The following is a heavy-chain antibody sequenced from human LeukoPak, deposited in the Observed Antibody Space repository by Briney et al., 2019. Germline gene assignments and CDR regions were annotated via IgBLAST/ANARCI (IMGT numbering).Heavy chain of an antibody. V-gene: IGHV3-23*01. J-gene: IGHJ4*02. CDR1: GFTFSSYA. D-gene: IGHD5-24*01. CDR2: ISGSGAST. Sequence: GGSLRLSCAASGFTFSSYAMSWVRQAPGKGLEWVSGISGSGASTYYAASVKGRFTISRNNSRNTLYLQMNSLRAEDTAVYSCAKETDYNYIYYFDYWGQGTLVTVSS. CDR3: AKETDYNYIYYFDY.